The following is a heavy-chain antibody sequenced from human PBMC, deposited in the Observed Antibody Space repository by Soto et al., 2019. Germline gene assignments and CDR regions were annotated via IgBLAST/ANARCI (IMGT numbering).Heavy chain of an antibody. Sequence: QVQLVESGGGVVQPGRSLRLSCAASGFTFSSYGMHWVRQAPGKGLEWVAVIWYDGSNKYYADSVKGRFTISRDNSKNTLYLQMNSLRAEDTAVYYCARGAPISGWYQSTPYGMDVWGQGTTVTVSS. D-gene: IGHD6-19*01. CDR2: IWYDGSNK. CDR3: ARGAPISGWYQSTPYGMDV. V-gene: IGHV3-33*01. CDR1: GFTFSSYG. J-gene: IGHJ6*02.